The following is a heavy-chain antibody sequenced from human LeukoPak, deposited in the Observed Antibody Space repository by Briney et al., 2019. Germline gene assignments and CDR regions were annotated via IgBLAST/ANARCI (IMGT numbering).Heavy chain of an antibody. V-gene: IGHV3-23*01. CDR1: GFTFSSYG. CDR3: ATPSRWLQLRFDY. CDR2: ISGSGGST. J-gene: IGHJ4*02. D-gene: IGHD5-24*01. Sequence: PGGSLRLSCAASGFTFSSYGMSWVRQAPGKGLEWASAISGSGGSTYYTDSVKGRFTISRDNSKNTLYLQMNSLRAEDTAVYYCATPSRWLQLRFDYWGQGTLVTVSS.